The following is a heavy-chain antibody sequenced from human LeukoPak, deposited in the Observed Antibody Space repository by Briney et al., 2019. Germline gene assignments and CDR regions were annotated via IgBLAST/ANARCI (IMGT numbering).Heavy chain of an antibody. CDR2: IKQDGSEK. J-gene: IGHJ4*02. CDR3: ARDRAYSSSWALDY. D-gene: IGHD6-13*01. CDR1: GFTFSSYW. Sequence: GGSLRLSCAASGFTFSSYWMSWVRQAPGKGLEWVANIKQDGSEKYYVDSVKGRFTISRDNAKNSLYLQMNSLRAEDTAVYYCARDRAYSSSWALDYWGQGTLVTVSS. V-gene: IGHV3-7*01.